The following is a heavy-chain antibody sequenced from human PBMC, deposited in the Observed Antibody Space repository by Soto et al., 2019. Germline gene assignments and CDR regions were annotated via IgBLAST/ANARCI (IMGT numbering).Heavy chain of an antibody. CDR1: GFGFGSYW. CDR3: ARENRPSRWVRGVIMAAAFDI. D-gene: IGHD3-10*01. Sequence: GGSLRLSCATSGFGFGSYWMTWIRQAPGKGLEWVANIKEDGSEKNYVDSVKGRFTISRDNAKNALYVQMNSLRAEDTAVYYCARENRPSRWVRGVIMAAAFDIWGQGTMVTVSS. CDR2: IKEDGSEK. V-gene: IGHV3-7*01. J-gene: IGHJ3*02.